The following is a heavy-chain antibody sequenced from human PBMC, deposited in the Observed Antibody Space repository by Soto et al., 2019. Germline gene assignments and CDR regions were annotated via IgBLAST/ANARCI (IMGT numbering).Heavy chain of an antibody. CDR1: GCTFSNAW. D-gene: IGHD3-22*01. Sequence: PGGSLRLSCAASGCTFSNAWMNWVRQAPGKGLEWVGRIKSKTDGGTTDYAAPVKGRFTISRDDSKNTLYLQMNSLKTEDTAVYYCTTDPVTMIVVVPSSGWGQGTLVTVSS. CDR3: TTDPVTMIVVVPSSG. J-gene: IGHJ4*02. V-gene: IGHV3-15*07. CDR2: IKSKTDGGTT.